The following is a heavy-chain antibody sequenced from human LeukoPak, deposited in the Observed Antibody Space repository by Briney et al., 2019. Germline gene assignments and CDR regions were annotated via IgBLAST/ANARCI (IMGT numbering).Heavy chain of an antibody. Sequence: SETLSLTCTVSGASITSSGYYWGWIRQSPGKGLHWIGSLYYSGSTYYDPSIKSRVTISRDTSKNQFSLKLSSVTAADTAVYFCASHPTNFDAFDIWGQGTMVTVSS. CDR1: GASITSSGYY. D-gene: IGHD5-24*01. J-gene: IGHJ3*02. CDR3: ASHPTNFDAFDI. CDR2: LYYSGST. V-gene: IGHV4-39*01.